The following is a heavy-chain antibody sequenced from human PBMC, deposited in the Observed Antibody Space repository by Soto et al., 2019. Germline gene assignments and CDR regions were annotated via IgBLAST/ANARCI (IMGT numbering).Heavy chain of an antibody. D-gene: IGHD3-10*01. Sequence: QVQLVQSGAEVKKPGSSVKVSCKASGGTFSSLAISWVRQAPGQGLEWMGGLVPVFGTANYAQKFQDRVTITGDKSTSTSYMELSSLRSEDKAVYYWARSPGGFDYWGQGTLVTVSS. V-gene: IGHV1-69*06. J-gene: IGHJ4*02. CDR3: ARSPGGFDY. CDR1: GGTFSSLA. CDR2: LVPVFGTA.